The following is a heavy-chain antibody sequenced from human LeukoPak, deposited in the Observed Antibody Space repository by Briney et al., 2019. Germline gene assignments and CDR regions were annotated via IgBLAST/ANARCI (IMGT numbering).Heavy chain of an antibody. J-gene: IGHJ4*02. CDR1: GFTYANYA. V-gene: IGHV3-23*01. Sequence: PGGSLRLSCVASGFTYANYAMNWVRQAPGKRLEWVASIIGTGGRGGIYYADSVKGRFTISRDNSKNTLFLQMSSLRAEDTAVYHCAKGDRGHCTGVKCYPFDYWGQGTVVTVSS. CDR2: IIGTGGRGGI. D-gene: IGHD2-8*02. CDR3: AKGDRGHCTGVKCYPFDY.